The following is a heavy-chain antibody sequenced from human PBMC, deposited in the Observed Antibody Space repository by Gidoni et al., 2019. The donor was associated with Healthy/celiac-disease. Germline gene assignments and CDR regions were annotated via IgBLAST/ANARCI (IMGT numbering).Heavy chain of an antibody. Sequence: EVQLVESGGGLVQPGGSLRLSCAASGFTFSSYSMNWVRQAPGKGLEWVSYISSSSSTIYYAESVKGRFTISRDNAKNSLYLQMNSLRAEDTAVYYCASAAYYYGSGESDYWGQGTLVTVSS. CDR1: GFTFSSYS. J-gene: IGHJ4*02. CDR3: ASAAYYYGSGESDY. CDR2: ISSSSSTI. D-gene: IGHD3-10*01. V-gene: IGHV3-48*01.